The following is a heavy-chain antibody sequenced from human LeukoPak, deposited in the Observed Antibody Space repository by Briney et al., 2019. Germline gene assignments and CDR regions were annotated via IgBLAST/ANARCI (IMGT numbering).Heavy chain of an antibody. CDR3: AKGSELGGMTMIVH. CDR1: GFTFSSYA. CDR2: ISGSGGST. D-gene: IGHD3-22*01. J-gene: IGHJ4*02. Sequence: GGSLRLSCAASGFTFSSYAMSWVRQAPGKGLEWVSAISGSGGSTYYADSVKGRFTISRDNSKNTLYLQMNSLRAEDTAVYYCAKGSELGGMTMIVHWVQGTLVTVSS. V-gene: IGHV3-23*01.